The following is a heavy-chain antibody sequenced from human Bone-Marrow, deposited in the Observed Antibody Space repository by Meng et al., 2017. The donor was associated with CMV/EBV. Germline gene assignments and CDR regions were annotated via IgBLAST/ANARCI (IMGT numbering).Heavy chain of an antibody. V-gene: IGHV3-74*01. J-gene: IGHJ4*02. Sequence: GESLKISCAASGFTFSDYYMSWIRQAPGKGLVWVSRINSDGSSTSYADSVKGRFTISRDNAKNTLYLQMNSLRAEDTAVYYCARVSGYCSSTGCYPCFDYWGQGTRVTVSS. D-gene: IGHD2-2*01. CDR2: INSDGSST. CDR1: GFTFSDYY. CDR3: ARVSGYCSSTGCYPCFDY.